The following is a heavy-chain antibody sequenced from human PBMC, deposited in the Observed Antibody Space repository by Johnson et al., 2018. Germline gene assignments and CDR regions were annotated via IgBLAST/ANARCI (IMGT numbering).Heavy chain of an antibody. J-gene: IGHJ3*02. CDR3: ARRLSYGSWAFDI. Sequence: IAWVRQMPGKGLEXMGIXYPXDSDTRYSPSFQGQVTISADKSISTAYLQWSSLKASDTAMYYCARRLSYGSWAFDIWGQGTMVTVSS. V-gene: IGHV5-51*01. CDR2: XYPXDSDT. D-gene: IGHD3-10*01.